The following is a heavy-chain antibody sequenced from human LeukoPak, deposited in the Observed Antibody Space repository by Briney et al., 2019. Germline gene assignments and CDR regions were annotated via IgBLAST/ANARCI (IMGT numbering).Heavy chain of an antibody. CDR1: GFSLTTDGMC. D-gene: IGHD2-8*02. Sequence: SGPTLVNPTQTLTLTCTFSGFSLTTDGMCVSWIRQPPGKALEWLALIDWDDDKYYSTSLTTRLTISRDTSKNQVVLTMTNMDPVDTATYYCARIQRLCRTGTSCWFDSWGQGTLVAVSS. CDR2: IDWDDDK. V-gene: IGHV2-70*01. CDR3: ARIQRLCRTGTSCWFDS. J-gene: IGHJ5*01.